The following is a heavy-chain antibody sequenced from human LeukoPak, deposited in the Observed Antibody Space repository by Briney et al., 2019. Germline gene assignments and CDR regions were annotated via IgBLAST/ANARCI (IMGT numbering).Heavy chain of an antibody. J-gene: IGHJ4*02. CDR3: ARALLGTTCFDY. CDR1: GGSISSGGYY. V-gene: IGHV4-31*03. D-gene: IGHD1-7*01. Sequence: SETLSLTCTVSGGSISSGGYYWSWIRQHPGKGLEWIGYIYYSGSTYYNPSLKSRVTISVDKSKNQFSLMLSSVTAADTAVYYCARALLGTTCFDYWGQGTLVTVSS. CDR2: IYYSGST.